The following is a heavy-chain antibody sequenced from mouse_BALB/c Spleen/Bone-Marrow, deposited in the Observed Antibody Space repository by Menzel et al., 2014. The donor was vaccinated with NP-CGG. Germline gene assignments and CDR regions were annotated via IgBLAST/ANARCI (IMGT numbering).Heavy chain of an antibody. CDR1: GFNIKDTY. V-gene: IGHV14-3*02. CDR2: IDPANGNT. Sequence: EVQGVESGAELVKPGASVKLSCTASGFNIKDTYMHWVRQRPEQGLEWIGRIDPANGNTKYDPKFQGKATITADTSSNTAYLQLSSLTSEDTAVYYCASYYCGRSSFTYWGQGTLVPVSA. CDR3: ASYYCGRSSFTY. D-gene: IGHD1-1*01. J-gene: IGHJ3*01.